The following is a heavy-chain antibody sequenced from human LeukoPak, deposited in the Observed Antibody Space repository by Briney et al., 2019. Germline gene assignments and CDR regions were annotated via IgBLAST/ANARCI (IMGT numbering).Heavy chain of an antibody. CDR1: GGSISSSSYF. D-gene: IGHD5-18*01. Sequence: SETLSLTCTVSGGSISSSSYFWGWIRQPPGKGLEWIGSIYYSGSTYYSPSLKSRVTIFVDTSKNQLSLSLASVTAADTAVYYCAKAIRGFSYGPFDYWGQGTLVTVSS. J-gene: IGHJ4*02. CDR3: AKAIRGFSYGPFDY. CDR2: IYYSGST. V-gene: IGHV4-39*01.